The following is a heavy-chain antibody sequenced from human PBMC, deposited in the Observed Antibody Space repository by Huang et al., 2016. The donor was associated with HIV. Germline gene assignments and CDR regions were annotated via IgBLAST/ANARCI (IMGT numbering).Heavy chain of an antibody. D-gene: IGHD1-26*01. Sequence: EVQLVESGGGLVQPGGSLRLSCAASGFTFNSFWMGWVRQAPGKGLEWVANIKQDGSEKGYVDSVKGRFTIARDNAKNSLYLQMNSLRAEDTAVYYCARMRGSYNFDYWGQGTLVTVSS. V-gene: IGHV3-7*01. J-gene: IGHJ4*02. CDR3: ARMRGSYNFDY. CDR2: IKQDGSEK. CDR1: GFTFNSFW.